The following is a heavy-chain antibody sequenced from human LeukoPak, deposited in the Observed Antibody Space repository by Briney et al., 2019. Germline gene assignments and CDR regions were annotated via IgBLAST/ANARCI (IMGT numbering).Heavy chain of an antibody. Sequence: GGSLRLSCAASGFTFSSYAMSWVRQAPGKGLEWVSAIDGSGASTYYADSVKGRFTISRDNSKNTLYLQMNSLRAEDTAVYYCARGNYYGQDYWGQGTLVTVSS. D-gene: IGHD3-10*01. CDR3: ARGNYYGQDY. CDR2: IDGSGAST. J-gene: IGHJ4*02. V-gene: IGHV3-23*01. CDR1: GFTFSSYA.